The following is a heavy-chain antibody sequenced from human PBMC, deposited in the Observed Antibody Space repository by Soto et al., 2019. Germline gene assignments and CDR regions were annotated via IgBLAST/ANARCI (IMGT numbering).Heavy chain of an antibody. J-gene: IGHJ4*02. Sequence: PGESLKISCKGSGYSFAGYWITWVRQKPGKGLEWMGRIDPSDSQTYYSPSFRGHVTISATKSITTVFLQWSSLRASDTAMYYCARQIYDSDTGPHFQYYFDSWGPGTPVTVSS. CDR3: ARQIYDSDTGPHFQYYFDS. D-gene: IGHD3-22*01. CDR2: IDPSDSQT. V-gene: IGHV5-10-1*01. CDR1: GYSFAGYW.